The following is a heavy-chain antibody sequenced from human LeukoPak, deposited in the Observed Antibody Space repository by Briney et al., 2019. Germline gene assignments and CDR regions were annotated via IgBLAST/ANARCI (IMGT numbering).Heavy chain of an antibody. CDR2: ISNSGAST. Sequence: PGGSLRPSCAASGFTFSRYAMSWVRQAPGKGLEWVSGISNSGASTYYADPVKGRFTISRDNSKNTLFLRMSGLRAEDTAIYYCAKDRLQSWSGYYFGLFDYWGQGALVTVSS. V-gene: IGHV3-23*01. CDR3: AKDRLQSWSGYYFGLFDY. D-gene: IGHD3-3*01. J-gene: IGHJ4*02. CDR1: GFTFSRYA.